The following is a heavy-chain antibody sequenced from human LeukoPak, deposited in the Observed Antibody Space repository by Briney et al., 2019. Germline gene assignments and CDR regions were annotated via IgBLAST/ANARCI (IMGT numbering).Heavy chain of an antibody. CDR3: ARDAGYYVHDL. Sequence: PGGSLRLSCAASGFTFTTYWMGWVRQAPGKGLEWVANIQQDGGAEHYADSVKGRFTISRDNAKNSLYLQLYCLRAEDTAVYYCARDAGYYVHDLWGQGTLVTVSS. D-gene: IGHD3-10*02. J-gene: IGHJ5*02. CDR1: GFTFTTYW. V-gene: IGHV3-7*01. CDR2: IQQDGGAE.